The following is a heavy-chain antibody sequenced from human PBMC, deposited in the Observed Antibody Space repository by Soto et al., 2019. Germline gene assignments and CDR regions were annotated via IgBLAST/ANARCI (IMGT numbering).Heavy chain of an antibody. CDR2: ISYDGSNK. Sequence: GGSLRLSCAASGFTFSSFAMHWVRQAPGKGLEWVAVISYDGSNKYYADSVKGRFTISRDTSISTAYMELSRLRSDDTAVYYCARARPVNWNDPTSYYYYYGMDVWGQGTTVTVSS. J-gene: IGHJ6*02. CDR1: GFTFSSFA. D-gene: IGHD1-1*01. V-gene: IGHV3-30-3*01. CDR3: ARARPVNWNDPTSYYYYYGMDV.